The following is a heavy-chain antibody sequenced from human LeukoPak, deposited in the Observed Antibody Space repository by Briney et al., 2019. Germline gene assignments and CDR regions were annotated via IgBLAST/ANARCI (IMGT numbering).Heavy chain of an antibody. D-gene: IGHD5-12*01. CDR3: AKDRLSGYSGGIIDY. CDR1: GFTFDDYG. CDR2: INWNSGVT. J-gene: IGHJ4*02. V-gene: IGHV3-20*04. Sequence: GGSLRLSCAASGFTFDDYGMSWVRQVPGRGLEWICGINWNSGVTGYADSVKGRFNISRDNAKNSLYLQMNSLTAEGMALYYCAKDRLSGYSGGIIDYWGQGTLVTVSS.